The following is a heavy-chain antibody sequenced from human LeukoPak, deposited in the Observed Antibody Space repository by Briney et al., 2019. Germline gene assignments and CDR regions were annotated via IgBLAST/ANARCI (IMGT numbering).Heavy chain of an antibody. Sequence: GSLRLSCAASGFTFSSYEMNWVRQAPGKGLEWIGEINHSGSTNYNPSLKSRVTISVDTSKNQFSLKLSSVTAADTAVYYCARALFYSSGWYGFDPWGQGTLVTVSS. D-gene: IGHD6-19*01. J-gene: IGHJ5*02. CDR2: INHSGST. V-gene: IGHV4-34*01. CDR1: GFTFSSYE. CDR3: ARALFYSSGWYGFDP.